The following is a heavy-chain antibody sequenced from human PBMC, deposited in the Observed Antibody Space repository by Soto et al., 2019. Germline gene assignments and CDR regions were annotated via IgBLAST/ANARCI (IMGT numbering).Heavy chain of an antibody. CDR2: IYYSGST. CDR3: ARGGSSGYYGDFDY. Sequence: QVQLQESGPGLVKPSETLSLTCTVSGGSISSYYWSWIRQPPGKGLEWIGYIYYSGSTNYNPSLKSRVTISVDTSKNQFSLKLSSVTAADTAVYYCARGGSSGYYGDFDYWGQGTLVTVSS. V-gene: IGHV4-59*01. CDR1: GGSISSYY. J-gene: IGHJ4*02. D-gene: IGHD3-22*01.